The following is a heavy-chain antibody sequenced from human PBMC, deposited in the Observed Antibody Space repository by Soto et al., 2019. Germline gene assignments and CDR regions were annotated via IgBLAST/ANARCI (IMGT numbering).Heavy chain of an antibody. CDR1: GGSISSSSYY. CDR2: IYYSGST. J-gene: IGHJ4*02. D-gene: IGHD3-9*01. V-gene: IGHV4-39*01. Sequence: SETLSLTCTVSGGSISSSSYYWGWIRQPPGKGLEWIGSIYYSGSTYYNPSLKSRVTISVDTSKNQFSLKLSSVTAADTAVYYCARLVRRWDRDILTGSWFQFDYWGQGTLVTVSS. CDR3: ARLVRRWDRDILTGSWFQFDY.